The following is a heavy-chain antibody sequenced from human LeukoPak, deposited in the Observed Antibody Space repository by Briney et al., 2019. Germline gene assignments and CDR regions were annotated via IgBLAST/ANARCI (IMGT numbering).Heavy chain of an antibody. CDR1: GGSFSGYY. CDR2: INHSGST. Sequence: SETLSLTCAVYGGSFSGYYWSWIRQPPGEGLEWIGEINHSGSTNYNPSPKSQVTISVDTSKNQFSLKLSSVTAADTAVYYCASNVGYYYYGMDVWGKGTTVTVSS. J-gene: IGHJ6*04. V-gene: IGHV4-34*01. CDR3: ASNVGYYYYGMDV.